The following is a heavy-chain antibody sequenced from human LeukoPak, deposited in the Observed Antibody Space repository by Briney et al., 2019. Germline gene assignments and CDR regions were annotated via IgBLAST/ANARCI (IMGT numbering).Heavy chain of an antibody. CDR3: AKERDTAMVTIDY. Sequence: PGGSLRLSCAASGFTFSSYGMHWVRQAPGKGLEWVAFIRYDGSNKYYADSVKGRFTISRDNSKNTLYLKMNSLRAEDTAVYYCAKERDTAMVTIDYWGQGTLVTVSS. V-gene: IGHV3-30*02. J-gene: IGHJ4*02. CDR1: GFTFSSYG. CDR2: IRYDGSNK. D-gene: IGHD5-18*01.